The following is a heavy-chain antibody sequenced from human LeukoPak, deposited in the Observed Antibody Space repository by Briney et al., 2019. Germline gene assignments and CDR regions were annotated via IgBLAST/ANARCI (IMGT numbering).Heavy chain of an antibody. CDR2: ICYSGGT. CDR3: ARENPPYVDTATYNWFDP. J-gene: IGHJ5*02. Sequence: PSETLSLTCTVSGGSISSGGYYWSWIRQHPGKGLEWIGYICYSGGTYYNPSLKSRVTISVDTSKNQFSLKLSSVTAADTAVYYCARENPPYVDTATYNWFDPWGQGTLVTVSS. CDR1: GGSISSGGYY. V-gene: IGHV4-31*03. D-gene: IGHD5-18*01.